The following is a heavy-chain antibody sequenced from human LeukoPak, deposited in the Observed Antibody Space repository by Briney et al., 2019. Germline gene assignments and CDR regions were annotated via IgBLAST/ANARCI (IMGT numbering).Heavy chain of an antibody. CDR2: ISGSGGST. CDR3: ASFLYYYGPRSPPQYGY. V-gene: IGHV3-23*01. D-gene: IGHD3-10*01. J-gene: IGHJ4*02. CDR1: GFTFSSYG. Sequence: GGSLRLSCAASGFTFSSYGMSWVRQAPGKGLEWVSAISGSGGSTYYADSVKGRFTISRDNAKNSLYLQMNSLRAEDTAVYYCASFLYYYGPRSPPQYGYWGQGTLVTVSS.